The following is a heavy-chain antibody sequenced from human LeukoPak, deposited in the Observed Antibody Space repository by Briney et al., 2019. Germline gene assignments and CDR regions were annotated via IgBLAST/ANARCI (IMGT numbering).Heavy chain of an antibody. J-gene: IGHJ5*02. V-gene: IGHV3-7*01. CDR1: GFTINSYW. CDR3: ARENRDGYSPYNWFDP. D-gene: IGHD5-24*01. CDR2: IKQDGSEK. Sequence: GGSLRLSCAASGFTINSYWMSWVRQAPGKGLEWVANIKQDGSEKFYVDSVKDRFTISRDNAKNSLYLQVNNLGAEDTAVYYCARENRDGYSPYNWFDPWGQGTLVTVSS.